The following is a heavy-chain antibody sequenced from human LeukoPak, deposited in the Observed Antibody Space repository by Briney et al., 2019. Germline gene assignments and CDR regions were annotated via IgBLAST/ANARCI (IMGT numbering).Heavy chain of an antibody. CDR1: GLTFGDYA. J-gene: IGHJ5*02. D-gene: IGHD3-16*01. CDR2: ISSSGRDT. CDR3: AKDAQPRSRWFDP. V-gene: IGHV3-23*01. Sequence: GGSLRLSCAASGLTFGDYAMSWVRQAPGKGLEWVSTISSSGRDTYYADSVKGRFTISRDNSKNTLYLQMNTLRAEDTAMYYCAKDAQPRSRWFDPWGQGTLVTVSS.